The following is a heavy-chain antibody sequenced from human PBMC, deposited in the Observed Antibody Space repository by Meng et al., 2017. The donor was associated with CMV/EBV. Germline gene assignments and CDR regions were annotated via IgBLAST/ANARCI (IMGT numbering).Heavy chain of an antibody. Sequence: SVKVSCKASGGTFSSYTISWVRRAPGQGLEWMGRIIPILGIANYAQKFQGRVTITADKSTSTAYMELSSLRSEDTAVYYCARLLTIAAAGRNAFDIWGQGTMVTVSS. CDR1: GGTFSSYT. CDR2: IIPILGIA. J-gene: IGHJ3*02. D-gene: IGHD6-13*01. V-gene: IGHV1-69*02. CDR3: ARLLTIAAAGRNAFDI.